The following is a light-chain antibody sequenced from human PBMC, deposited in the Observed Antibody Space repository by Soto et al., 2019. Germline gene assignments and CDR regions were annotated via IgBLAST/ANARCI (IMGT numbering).Light chain of an antibody. CDR3: SSYTNSDTWV. CDR1: SSDVGGYNY. Sequence: QSALTQPASVSGSPGQSITISCTGTSSDVGGYNYVSWYQQHPGQVPKLTIYEVTNRPSGVPSRFSGSKSGNTASLTISGLQAEDEADYYCSSYTNSDTWVFGGGTQLTVL. CDR2: EVT. J-gene: IGLJ3*02. V-gene: IGLV2-14*01.